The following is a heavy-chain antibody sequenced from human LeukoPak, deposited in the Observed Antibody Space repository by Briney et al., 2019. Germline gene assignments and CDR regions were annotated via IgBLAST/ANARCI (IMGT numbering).Heavy chain of an antibody. CDR2: INHSGRT. Sequence: SETLSLTCTVSGGSISSSSYYWSWIRQPPGKGLEWIVEINHSGRTNDNPSLKSRVTISVDTSKNQFSLKLSSVTAADTAVYYCARRGYITVVASHGGYYFDYWGQGTLVTVS. CDR1: GGSISSSSYY. CDR3: ARRGYITVVASHGGYYFDY. V-gene: IGHV4-39*07. D-gene: IGHD4-23*01. J-gene: IGHJ4*02.